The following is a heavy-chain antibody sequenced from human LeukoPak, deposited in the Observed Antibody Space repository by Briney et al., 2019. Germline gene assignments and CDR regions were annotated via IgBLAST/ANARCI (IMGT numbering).Heavy chain of an antibody. Sequence: GESLRISCKGSGYSFSTYWIGWVRQMPGKGLEWMGIIYPGDSDTRYSPSFQGQVTISADKSISTAYLQWSSLKASDTAMYYCASHRAYSNSWGGFSYWGQGTLVTVSS. V-gene: IGHV5-51*01. CDR2: IYPGDSDT. CDR1: GYSFSTYW. CDR3: ASHRAYSNSWGGFSY. D-gene: IGHD6-6*01. J-gene: IGHJ4*02.